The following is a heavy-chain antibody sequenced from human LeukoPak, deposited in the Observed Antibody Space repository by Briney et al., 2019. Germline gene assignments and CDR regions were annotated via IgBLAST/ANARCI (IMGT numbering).Heavy chain of an antibody. Sequence: GGSLRLSCAASGFTLSSVSMNWVRQAPGKGLEWVSSISSTSGYISYADSMKGRFTISRDNAKDSLYLQMDSLRAEDTAVYYCARVHSGYGPDYIDHWGQGTLVTVSS. V-gene: IGHV3-21*01. J-gene: IGHJ4*02. CDR1: GFTLSSVS. D-gene: IGHD5-12*01. CDR3: ARVHSGYGPDYIDH. CDR2: ISSTSGYI.